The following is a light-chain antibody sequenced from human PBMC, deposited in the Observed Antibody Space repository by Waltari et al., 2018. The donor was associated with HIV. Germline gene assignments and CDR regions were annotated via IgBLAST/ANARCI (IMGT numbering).Light chain of an antibody. J-gene: IGKJ1*01. CDR3: QQYNSYSRK. CDR2: KAS. CDR1: ESINNW. Sequence: DIQMTQSPSILSASIGDRVTVTCRASESINNWLAWYKQKPGRAPKLLIYKASTLESGVPPRFSGSGSGTEFTLIISSLEPDDFATYYCQQYNSYSRKFGQGTKVEMK. V-gene: IGKV1-5*03.